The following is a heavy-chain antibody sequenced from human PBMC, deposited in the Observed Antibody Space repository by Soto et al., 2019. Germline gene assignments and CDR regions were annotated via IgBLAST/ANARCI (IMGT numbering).Heavy chain of an antibody. Sequence: LRLSCAASGVTFSSYAMSWFRQAPGKGLEWVSAISGSGGRTYYADSVKCRFTISRDNSKNTLYLKMKSLRAEDTAVYYCAKEKNYYDSSGYYGLWHYYYGMHXWGQGTTLTVS. CDR3: AKEKNYYDSSGYYGLWHYYYGMHX. J-gene: IGHJ6*02. V-gene: IGHV3-23*01. CDR2: ISGSGGRT. D-gene: IGHD3-22*01. CDR1: GVTFSSYA.